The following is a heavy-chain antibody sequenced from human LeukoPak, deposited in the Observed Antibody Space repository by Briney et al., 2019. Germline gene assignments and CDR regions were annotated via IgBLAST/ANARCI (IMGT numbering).Heavy chain of an antibody. V-gene: IGHV1-46*03. CDR3: ARDHTKGPMADV. Sequence: ASVKVSCKASGYTFTSYYMHWVRQAPGQGLERMGIINPSGGSTGYAQKFQGRVTMTRDTSTSTVYMELSSLRSEDTAVYYCARDHTKGPMADVWGKGTTVTVSS. D-gene: IGHD3-10*01. CDR1: GYTFTSYY. J-gene: IGHJ6*04. CDR2: INPSGGST.